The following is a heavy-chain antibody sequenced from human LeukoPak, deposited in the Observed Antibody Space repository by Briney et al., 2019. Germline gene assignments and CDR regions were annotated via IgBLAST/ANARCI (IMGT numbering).Heavy chain of an antibody. J-gene: IGHJ4*02. Sequence: PGGSLRLSCAASGFTFSSYSMNWVRQAPGKGLEWVSSVSSSSSSYIYYANSVKGRFTISRDNAKNSLYLQMNTLRAEDTAIYYCARASPYCTNGICYRKFDFHYWGQGTLVTVSS. V-gene: IGHV3-21*01. CDR3: ARASPYCTNGICYRKFDFHY. CDR1: GFTFSSYS. CDR2: VSSSSSSYI. D-gene: IGHD2-8*01.